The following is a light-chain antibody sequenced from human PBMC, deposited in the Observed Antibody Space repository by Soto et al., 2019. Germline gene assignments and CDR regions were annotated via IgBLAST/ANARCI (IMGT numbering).Light chain of an antibody. Sequence: DIQLTQSPSPLSASVGDRVAITCLASQSISTYLNWYQQKPGKAPKVLIYAASNLQSGVPSRFSGSGSGTDFTLTISSLQPEDFATYYCQQSYSTPRTFGQGTKVDIK. J-gene: IGKJ1*01. V-gene: IGKV1-39*01. CDR3: QQSYSTPRT. CDR1: QSISTY. CDR2: AAS.